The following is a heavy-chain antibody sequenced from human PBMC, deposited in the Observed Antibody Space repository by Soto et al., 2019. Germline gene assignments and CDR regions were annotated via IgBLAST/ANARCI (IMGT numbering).Heavy chain of an antibody. CDR3: ARGGRSVDTAIYYYGMDV. CDR1: GGSISGFY. Sequence: SETLSLTCTVAGGSISGFYWSWVRQPAGKGLEWIGRIYSSGATKYNPSLGNRVTISVDTSKNQFSLKLSSVTAADTAVYYCARGGRSVDTAIYYYGMDVWGQGTTVTVSS. D-gene: IGHD5-18*01. V-gene: IGHV4-4*07. CDR2: IYSSGAT. J-gene: IGHJ6*02.